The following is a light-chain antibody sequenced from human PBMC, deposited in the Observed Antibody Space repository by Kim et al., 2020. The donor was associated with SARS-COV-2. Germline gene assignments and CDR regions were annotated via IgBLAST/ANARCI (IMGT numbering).Light chain of an antibody. J-gene: IGKJ2*01. Sequence: SASVGDRVTITCQASQDIRNYLNWYQQKAEKAPKLLIYDASKLEAGVPSRLSGSGSGTDFTFTISSLQPEDIATYYCQQYDIPPYTFGQGTKLEI. CDR3: QQYDIPPYT. CDR1: QDIRNY. CDR2: DAS. V-gene: IGKV1-33*01.